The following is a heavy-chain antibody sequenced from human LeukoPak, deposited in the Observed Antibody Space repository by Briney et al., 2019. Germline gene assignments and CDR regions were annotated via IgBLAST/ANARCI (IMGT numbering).Heavy chain of an antibody. J-gene: IGHJ6*03. V-gene: IGHV1-8*01. D-gene: IGHD6-13*01. Sequence: ASVKVSCKASGYTFTSYDINWVRQATGQGLEWMGWMNPNSGNTGYAQKFQGRVTMTRNTSISTAYMELSSLRSEGTAVYYCARGRGSSRHYYMDVWGKGTTVTVSS. CDR3: ARGRGSSRHYYMDV. CDR2: MNPNSGNT. CDR1: GYTFTSYD.